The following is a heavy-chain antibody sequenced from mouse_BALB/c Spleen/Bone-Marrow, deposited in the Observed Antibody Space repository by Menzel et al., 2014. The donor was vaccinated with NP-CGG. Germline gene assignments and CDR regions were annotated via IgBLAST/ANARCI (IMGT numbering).Heavy chain of an antibody. CDR2: INPSNGRT. CDR1: GYTFTSYW. V-gene: IGHV1S81*02. D-gene: IGHD1-1*01. CDR3: VREGNYYGSIAMDY. J-gene: IGHJ4*01. Sequence: QVQLQQSGAELVKPGASVKLSCKASGYTFTSYWMHWVKQRPGQGLEWIGEINPSNGRTNYNEKFKSKATLTVDKSSSTAYMQLSSLTFEDSAVYYCVREGNYYGSIAMDYWGQGTSVTVSS.